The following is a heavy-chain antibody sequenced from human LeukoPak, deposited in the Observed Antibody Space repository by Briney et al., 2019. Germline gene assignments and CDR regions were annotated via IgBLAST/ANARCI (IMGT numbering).Heavy chain of an antibody. CDR1: GFTFRSYD. J-gene: IGHJ2*01. D-gene: IGHD6-13*01. CDR3: ARAAYSSTWYSRYFDL. Sequence: PGGSLRLSCAASGFTFRSYDMHWVRQATGKGLEWVSGTGTAGEIYYPGSVKGRFTISRENAKNSLYLQMNSLRAGDTAVYYCARAAYSSTWYSRYFDLWGRGTLVTVSS. V-gene: IGHV3-13*01. CDR2: TGTAGEI.